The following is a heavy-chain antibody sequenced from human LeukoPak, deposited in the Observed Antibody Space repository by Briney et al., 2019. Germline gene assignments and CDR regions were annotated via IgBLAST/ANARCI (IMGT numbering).Heavy chain of an antibody. CDR1: GGSFSGYY. V-gene: IGHV4-34*01. CDR2: INHSGST. J-gene: IGHJ6*02. D-gene: IGHD3-3*01. Sequence: SETLSLTCAVYGGSFSGYYWSWIRQPPGKGLEWIGEINHSGSTNYNPSLKSRVTISVDTSKNQFSLKLSSVTAADTAVYYCARGLQDHFWSGNFYYYYGMDVWGQGTTVTVSS. CDR3: ARGLQDHFWSGNFYYYYGMDV.